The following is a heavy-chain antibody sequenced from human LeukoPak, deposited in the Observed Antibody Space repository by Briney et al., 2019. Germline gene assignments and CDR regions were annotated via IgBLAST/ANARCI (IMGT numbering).Heavy chain of an antibody. CDR1: GGSFSGYY. CDR2: INHSGST. J-gene: IGHJ4*02. V-gene: IGHV4-34*01. Sequence: PSETLSLTCAVYGGSFSGYYWSWIRQPPGKGLEWIGEINHSGSTNYNPSLKSRVTISVDTSKNQFSLKLSSVTAADTAAYYCARVLETRGIYYFDYWGQGTLVTVSS. CDR3: ARVLETRGIYYFDY. D-gene: IGHD3-3*01.